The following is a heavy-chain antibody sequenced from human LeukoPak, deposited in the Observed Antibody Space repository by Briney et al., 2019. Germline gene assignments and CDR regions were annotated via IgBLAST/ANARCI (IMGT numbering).Heavy chain of an antibody. J-gene: IGHJ6*03. Sequence: GGSLRLSCAASGFTFSSYWMSWVRQAPGKGLKWVANIKQDGSEKYYVDSVKGRFTISRDNAKNSLYLQMNSLRAEDAAVYYCARDRQYYDSSTTYYYYYYMDVWGKGTTVTVSS. CDR3: ARDRQYYDSSTTYYYYYYMDV. D-gene: IGHD3-22*01. V-gene: IGHV3-7*03. CDR2: IKQDGSEK. CDR1: GFTFSSYW.